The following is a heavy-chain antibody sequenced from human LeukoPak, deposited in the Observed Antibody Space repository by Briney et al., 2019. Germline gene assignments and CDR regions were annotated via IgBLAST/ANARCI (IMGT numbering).Heavy chain of an antibody. J-gene: IGHJ6*03. V-gene: IGHV1-2*02. CDR2: INPNSGGT. D-gene: IGHD3-10*01. CDR3: ARFTSGEVWFGELLYGGYYYYYMDV. Sequence: ASVKVSCKASGYTFTGYYMHWVRQAPGQGLEWMGWINPNSGGTNYAQKFQGRVTMTRDTSISTAYMELSRLRSDDTAVYYCARFTSGEVWFGELLYGGYYYYYMDVWGKGTTVTISS. CDR1: GYTFTGYY.